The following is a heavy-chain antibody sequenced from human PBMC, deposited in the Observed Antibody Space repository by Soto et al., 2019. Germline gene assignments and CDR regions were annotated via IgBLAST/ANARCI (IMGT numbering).Heavy chain of an antibody. CDR1: GFTVSSNY. CDR2: IYSGGST. Sequence: PGGSLRLSCAASGFTVSSNYMSWVRQAPGKGLEWVSVIYSGGSTYYADSVKGRFTISRDNSKNTLYLQMNSLRTEDTAVYYCARGIGREDYGDYYYYYYGMDVWGQGTKVTVSS. V-gene: IGHV3-53*01. CDR3: ARGIGREDYGDYYYYYYGMDV. J-gene: IGHJ6*02. D-gene: IGHD4-17*01.